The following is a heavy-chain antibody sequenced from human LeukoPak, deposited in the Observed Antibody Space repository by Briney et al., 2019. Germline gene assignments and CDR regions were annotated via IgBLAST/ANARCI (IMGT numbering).Heavy chain of an antibody. V-gene: IGHV3-21*01. CDR2: ISSSSSYI. J-gene: IGHJ4*02. CDR3: ARTLAARHELDY. CDR1: GVTFSSYG. Sequence: PGGSLRLSCAASGVTFSSYGMHWVRQAPGKGLEWVSSISSSSSYIYYADSVKGRFTISRDNAKNSLYLQMNSLRAEDTAVYYCARTLAARHELDYWGQGTLVTVSS. D-gene: IGHD6-6*01.